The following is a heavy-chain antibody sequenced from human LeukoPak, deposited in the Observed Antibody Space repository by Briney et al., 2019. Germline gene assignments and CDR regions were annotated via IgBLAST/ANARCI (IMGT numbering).Heavy chain of an antibody. CDR1: GFNFSSYW. CDR2: IKQDGGEK. CDR3: AELGITMIGGV. V-gene: IGHV3-7*01. Sequence: GGSLRLSCAASGFNFSSYWMNWVRQAPGKGLEWVANIKQDGGEKYYVDSVKDRFTISRDNAKNSLYLQMNSLRAEDTAVYYCAELGITMIGGVWGKGTTVTISS. J-gene: IGHJ6*04. D-gene: IGHD3-10*02.